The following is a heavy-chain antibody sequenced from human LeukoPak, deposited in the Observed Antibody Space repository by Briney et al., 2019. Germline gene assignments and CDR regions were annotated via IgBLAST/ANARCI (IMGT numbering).Heavy chain of an antibody. CDR2: ISSSSSTI. J-gene: IGHJ4*02. CDR1: GFTFSSYS. D-gene: IGHD3-22*01. V-gene: IGHV3-48*04. Sequence: GGSLRLSCAASGFTFSSYSMNWVRQAPGKGLEWVSYISSSSSTIYYADSVKGRFTISRNNAKNSLYLQMNSLRAEDTAVYYCARDWAYYYDSSGYYDYWGQGTLVTVSS. CDR3: ARDWAYYYDSSGYYDY.